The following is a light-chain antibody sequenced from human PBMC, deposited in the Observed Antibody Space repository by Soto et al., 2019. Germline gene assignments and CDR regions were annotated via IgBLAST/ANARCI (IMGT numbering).Light chain of an antibody. CDR2: DAS. CDR1: QTVCRY. Sequence: DIVLTQSPATLSLSPGDRVTLSCRASQTVCRYLSWYQHSTGQGPRLLVYDASNRATGVPARFSGSGSETDFTLTISSLEPEDFAVYYCQQRLHWPITFGQGTRLEIK. J-gene: IGKJ5*01. CDR3: QQRLHWPIT. V-gene: IGKV3-11*01.